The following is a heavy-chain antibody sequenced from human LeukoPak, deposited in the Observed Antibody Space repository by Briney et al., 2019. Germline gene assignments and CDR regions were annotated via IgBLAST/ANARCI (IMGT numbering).Heavy chain of an antibody. Sequence: PGGSLRLSCAASGFTFSSYGMHWVRQAPGKGLEWVSAISASGGRTYYADSVKGRFTISRDNSKNTLYLQMNSLRAEDTAVYYCAKVAPLGDGDYWYFDLWGRGTLVTVSS. CDR2: ISASGGRT. CDR3: AKVAPLGDGDYWYFDL. CDR1: GFTFSSYG. J-gene: IGHJ2*01. D-gene: IGHD4-17*01. V-gene: IGHV3-23*01.